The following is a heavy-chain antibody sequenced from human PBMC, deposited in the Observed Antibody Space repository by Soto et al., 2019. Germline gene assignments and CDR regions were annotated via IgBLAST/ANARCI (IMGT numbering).Heavy chain of an antibody. D-gene: IGHD6-19*01. CDR3: ARHGAVTSIQPHAFDI. Sequence: PSETLSLTCTVSGGSISSYYWSWIRQPPGKGLEWIGYIYYSGSTNYNPSLKRRVTISVDTSKNQFSLKLSSVTAADTAVYYCARHGAVTSIQPHAFDIWGQGTMVTVSS. J-gene: IGHJ3*02. V-gene: IGHV4-59*08. CDR2: IYYSGST. CDR1: GGSISSYY.